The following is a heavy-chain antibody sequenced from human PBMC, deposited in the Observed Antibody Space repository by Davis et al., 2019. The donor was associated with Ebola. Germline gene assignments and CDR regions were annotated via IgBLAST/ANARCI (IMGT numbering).Heavy chain of an antibody. J-gene: IGHJ6*04. CDR2: IKSDGITT. CDR1: GFTFRSYW. CDR3: AKEDVEVVPAAYDV. V-gene: IGHV3-74*01. D-gene: IGHD2-2*01. Sequence: HTGGSLRLSCAASGFTFRSYWMHWVRQAPGKGLVWVARIKSDGITTNYADSVKGRFTISRDNSKNTLYLQMNSLRAEDTAVYYCAKEDVEVVPAAYDVWGKGTTVTVSS.